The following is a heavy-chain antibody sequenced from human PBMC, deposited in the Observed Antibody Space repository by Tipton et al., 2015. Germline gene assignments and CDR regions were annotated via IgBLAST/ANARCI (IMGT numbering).Heavy chain of an antibody. CDR3: AKAPVEYGHYVSGWDH. J-gene: IGHJ4*02. V-gene: IGHV3-23*01. CDR2: ISDSGGSP. CDR1: GFTFSSYV. Sequence: GSLRLSCAASGFTFSSYVMAWVRQTPGKGLEWVSVISDSGGSPYYADSVKGRFSISRDNSKSTLYLQVNSLRAEDTAVYYCAKAPVEYGHYVSGWDHWGQGTLVTVST. D-gene: IGHD4-17*01.